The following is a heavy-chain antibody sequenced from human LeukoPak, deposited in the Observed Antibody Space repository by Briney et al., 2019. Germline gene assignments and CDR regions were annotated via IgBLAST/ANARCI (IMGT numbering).Heavy chain of an antibody. Sequence: GAPGEVCCNAAGGTFSSYAVRWWPQSPGQGREGRGGIIPIFGTANYAQKFHGSATITADKSTSPAYMELSSLRSEDTDVYYCARAERYCGGDCYYFDYWGQGTLVTVSS. CDR3: ARAERYCGGDCYYFDY. CDR1: GGTFSSYA. V-gene: IGHV1-69*06. CDR2: IIPIFGTA. J-gene: IGHJ4*02. D-gene: IGHD2-21*02.